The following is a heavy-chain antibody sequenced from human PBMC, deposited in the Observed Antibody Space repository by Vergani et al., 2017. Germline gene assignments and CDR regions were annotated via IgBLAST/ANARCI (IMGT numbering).Heavy chain of an antibody. V-gene: IGHV3-73*02. Sequence: EVQLVESGGGLVQPGGSLKLSCAASGFTFSGSAMHWVRQASGKGLEWVGRIRSKANSYATAYAASVKGRFTISRDDSKNTAYLQMNSLKTEDTAVYYCTRHRKVPAASDYYYYYYMDVWGKGTTVTVSS. CDR3: TRHRKVPAASDYYYYYYMDV. J-gene: IGHJ6*03. D-gene: IGHD2-2*01. CDR1: GFTFSGSA. CDR2: IRSKANSYAT.